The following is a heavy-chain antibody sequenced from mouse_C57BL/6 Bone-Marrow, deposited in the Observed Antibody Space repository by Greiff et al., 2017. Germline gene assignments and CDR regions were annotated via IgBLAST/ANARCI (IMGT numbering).Heavy chain of an antibody. CDR3: ARGDYGSSYWYFDV. V-gene: IGHV1-76*01. D-gene: IGHD1-1*01. Sequence: VQLQQPGAELVRPGASVKLSCKASGYTFTDYYIHWVKQRPGQGLEWIARIYPGSGNTYYNEKFKGKATLTAEKSSSTAYMQLSSLTSEDSAVHVCARGDYGSSYWYFDVWGTGTTVTVSS. CDR2: IYPGSGNT. CDR1: GYTFTDYY. J-gene: IGHJ1*03.